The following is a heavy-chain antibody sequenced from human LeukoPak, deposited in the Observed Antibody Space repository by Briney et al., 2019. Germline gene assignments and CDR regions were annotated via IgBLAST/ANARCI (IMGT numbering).Heavy chain of an antibody. Sequence: SETLSLTCTVSGGSISRTDYYWGWIRQPPGKGLEWIGSVYYNGNTYNNPSLESRVPLAVHTSKNLFSLSLTSVTAADTAVYYCARRGDRSSPGIDTFHVWGQGTMVIVSS. D-gene: IGHD3-22*01. CDR3: ARRGDRSSPGIDTFHV. CDR1: GGSISRTDYY. J-gene: IGHJ3*01. CDR2: VYYNGNT. V-gene: IGHV4-39*01.